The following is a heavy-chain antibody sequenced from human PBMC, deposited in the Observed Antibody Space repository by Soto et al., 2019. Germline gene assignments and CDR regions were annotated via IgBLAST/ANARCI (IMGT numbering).Heavy chain of an antibody. CDR3: ARASLVLMVYATDHFDY. D-gene: IGHD2-8*01. CDR2: INPNSGGT. V-gene: IGHV1-2*02. J-gene: IGHJ4*02. Sequence: ASVKVSCKASGYTFTGYDMHWVRQAPGQGLEWMGWINPNSGGTNYAQKFQGRVTMTRDTSISTAYMELSRLRSDDTAVYYCARASLVLMVYATDHFDYWGQGTLVTVSS. CDR1: GYTFTGYD.